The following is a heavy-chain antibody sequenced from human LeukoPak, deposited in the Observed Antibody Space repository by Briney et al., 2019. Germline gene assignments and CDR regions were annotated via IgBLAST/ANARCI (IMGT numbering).Heavy chain of an antibody. Sequence: TSETLSLTCTVSGGSISSYYWSWIRQPPGKGLEWIGYIYYSGSTNYNPSLKSRVTISVDTSKNQFSLKLSSVTAADTAVYYCARGGPKGLRYFDWLFDYWGQGTLVTVSS. D-gene: IGHD3-9*01. CDR1: GGSISSYY. CDR2: IYYSGST. V-gene: IGHV4-59*08. CDR3: ARGGPKGLRYFDWLFDY. J-gene: IGHJ4*02.